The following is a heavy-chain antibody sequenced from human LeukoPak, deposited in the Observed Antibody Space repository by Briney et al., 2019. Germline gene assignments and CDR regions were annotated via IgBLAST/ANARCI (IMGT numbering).Heavy chain of an antibody. D-gene: IGHD5-12*01. CDR1: GGSISSRKYY. CDR3: ARDGTVATNWFDP. V-gene: IGHV4-39*02. Sequence: SETLSLTCIVSGGSISSRKYYWGWIRQPPGKGLEWIGSIYYSGSSYSNPSLKSRVTISVDTSKNQFSLKLSSVTAADTAVYYCARDGTVATNWFDPWGQGTLVTVSS. CDR2: IYYSGSS. J-gene: IGHJ5*02.